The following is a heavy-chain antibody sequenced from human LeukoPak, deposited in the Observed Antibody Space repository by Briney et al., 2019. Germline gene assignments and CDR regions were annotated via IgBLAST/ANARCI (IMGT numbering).Heavy chain of an antibody. D-gene: IGHD3-3*01. Sequence: PGGSLRLSCAASGFSVSNNYMSWVRQAPGKRLEWVSVISDGGTTYYTDSVKGRFTISRDDSKNTLYLQMSGLKADDTAMYYCARDAGRSGCAHWGQGTLVTVSS. V-gene: IGHV3-53*01. J-gene: IGHJ4*02. CDR2: ISDGGTT. CDR3: ARDAGRSGCAH. CDR1: GFSVSNNY.